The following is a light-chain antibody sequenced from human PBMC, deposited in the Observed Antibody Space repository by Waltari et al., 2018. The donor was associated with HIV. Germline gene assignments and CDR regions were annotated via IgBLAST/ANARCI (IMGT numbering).Light chain of an antibody. CDR3: YSTYSSGVSWV. V-gene: IGLV3-10*01. CDR1: ALPQKY. Sequence: SYELTQPPSVSVSPGQTARITCSGDALPQKYVYWYPQKSGQAPVLVIYEDTKRPSGISETFSGSSSGTVATLTITGAQVEHEADYYCYSTYSSGVSWVFGGGTKLTVL. J-gene: IGLJ3*02. CDR2: EDT.